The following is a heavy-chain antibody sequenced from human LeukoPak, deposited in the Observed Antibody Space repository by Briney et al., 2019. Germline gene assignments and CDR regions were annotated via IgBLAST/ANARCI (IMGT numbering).Heavy chain of an antibody. CDR3: ARDKATVTTPYFDY. D-gene: IGHD4-17*01. J-gene: IGHJ4*02. V-gene: IGHV1-2*02. CDR1: GYTFTGHY. Sequence: ASVKVSCKASGYTFTGHYLHWVRQAPGQGLEWMGWINCNSGGTNYAQKFQGRVTMTRDTSISTVYMELSRLIFDDTAVYYCARDKATVTTPYFDYWGQGTQVTVSS. CDR2: INCNSGGT.